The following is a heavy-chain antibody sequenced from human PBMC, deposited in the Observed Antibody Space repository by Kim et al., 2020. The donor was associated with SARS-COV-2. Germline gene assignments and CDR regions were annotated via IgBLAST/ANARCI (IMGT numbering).Heavy chain of an antibody. CDR2: IYYSGST. CDR1: GGSISSSSYY. Sequence: SETLSLTCTVSGGSISSSSYYWGWIRQPPGKGLEWIGSIYYSGSTYYNPSLKSRVTISVDTSKNQFSLKLSSVTAADTAVYYCARHRVAVADPSWFDPWGQGTLVTVSS. D-gene: IGHD6-19*01. CDR3: ARHRVAVADPSWFDP. V-gene: IGHV4-39*01. J-gene: IGHJ5*02.